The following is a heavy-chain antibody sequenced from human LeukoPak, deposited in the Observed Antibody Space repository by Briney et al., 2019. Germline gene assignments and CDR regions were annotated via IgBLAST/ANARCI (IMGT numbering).Heavy chain of an antibody. CDR3: ATVSYRFNWFDP. J-gene: IGHJ5*02. CDR2: FDPEDGET. CDR1: GYTLTELS. Sequence: ASVKVSCKVSGYTLTELSMHWVRQAPGKGLEWMGGFDPEDGETIYAQKFQGRVTMTEDTSTDTAYMEPSSLRSEDTAVYFCATVSYRFNWFDPWGQGALVTVSS. D-gene: IGHD1-26*01. V-gene: IGHV1-24*01.